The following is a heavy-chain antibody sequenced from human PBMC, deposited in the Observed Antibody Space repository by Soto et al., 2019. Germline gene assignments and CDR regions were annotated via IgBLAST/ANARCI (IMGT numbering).Heavy chain of an antibody. CDR3: AKDADVGNNWNYYFDY. J-gene: IGHJ4*02. CDR2: ISYDGSNK. Sequence: GGSLRLSCAASGFTFSSYGMHWVRQAPGKGLEWVAVISYDGSNKYYADSVKGRFTISRDNSKNTLYLQMNSLRAEDTAVYYCAKDADVGNNWNYYFDYWGQGTLVTVSS. V-gene: IGHV3-30*18. CDR1: GFTFSSYG. D-gene: IGHD1-7*01.